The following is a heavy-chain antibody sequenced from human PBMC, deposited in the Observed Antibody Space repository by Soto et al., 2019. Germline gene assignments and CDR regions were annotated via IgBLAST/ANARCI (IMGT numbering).Heavy chain of an antibody. CDR3: ARGRSIATSANCIHS. J-gene: IGHJ5*01. V-gene: IGHV3-23*01. CDR1: GFTFSSYA. D-gene: IGHD6-6*01. CDR2: ISGSGGST. Sequence: GGSLRLSCAASGFTFSSYAMSWVRQAPGKWLEWVSAISGSGGSTYYADSVKGRFTISRDNSKNTLYLQMNSLRAEDTAVYYCARGRSIATSANCIHSWGQAILVSAPQ.